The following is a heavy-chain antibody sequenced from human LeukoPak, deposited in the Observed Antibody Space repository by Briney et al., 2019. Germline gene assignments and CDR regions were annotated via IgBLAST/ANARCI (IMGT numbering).Heavy chain of an antibody. CDR3: ARQRRGYSGYGPDY. CDR1: GYTFTSYG. D-gene: IGHD5-12*01. CDR2: ISAYNGNT. V-gene: IGHV1-18*01. J-gene: IGHJ4*02. Sequence: ASVKVSCKASGYTFTSYGISWVRQAPGQGLEWMGWISAYNGNTSYAQKLQGRVTMTTDTSTSTAYMELRSLRSDDTAVYYCARQRRGYSGYGPDYWGQGTLVTVSS.